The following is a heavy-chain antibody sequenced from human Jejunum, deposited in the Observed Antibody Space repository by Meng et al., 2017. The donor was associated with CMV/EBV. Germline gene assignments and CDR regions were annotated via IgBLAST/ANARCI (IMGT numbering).Heavy chain of an antibody. CDR1: GFTITDYY. CDR2: INSKNGGT. V-gene: IGHV1-2*02. D-gene: IGHD2-15*01. Sequence: ASGFTITDYYMYWVRQAPGQGLESMGWINSKNGGTGYAQKYKGRVTMTRDTSINTIYMELGGLRSDDTAVYYCARDGVSKTPDFDYWGQGTLVTVSS. CDR3: ARDGVSKTPDFDY. J-gene: IGHJ4*02.